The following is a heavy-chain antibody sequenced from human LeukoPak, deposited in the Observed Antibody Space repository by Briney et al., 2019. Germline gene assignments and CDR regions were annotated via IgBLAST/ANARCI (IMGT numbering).Heavy chain of an antibody. D-gene: IGHD2-2*01. V-gene: IGHV3-21*01. CDR1: RFTFTSYT. CDR2: ISSTSSYI. Sequence: GGSLRLSCITSRFTFTSYTMTWVRQAPGKGLEWVSSISSTSSYIYYADSVKGRFTISRDNAKNSLYLQMNSLRAEDTAVYYCARGDSVVVPAEALFDYWGQGTLVTVSS. J-gene: IGHJ4*02. CDR3: ARGDSVVVPAEALFDY.